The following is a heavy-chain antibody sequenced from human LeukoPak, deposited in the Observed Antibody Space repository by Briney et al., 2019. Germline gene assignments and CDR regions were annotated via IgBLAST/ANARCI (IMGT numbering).Heavy chain of an antibody. CDR2: ISSSSSYT. CDR3: ARGTGTTAYFDY. Sequence: GGSLRLSCAASGFTFSDYYMSWIRQAPEKGLEWVSYISSSSSYTKYGDSVKGRFTISRDNAKNSLYLQVNSLRAEDTAVYYCARGTGTTAYFDYWGQGTLVTVSS. J-gene: IGHJ4*02. V-gene: IGHV3-11*06. CDR1: GFTFSDYY. D-gene: IGHD1-1*01.